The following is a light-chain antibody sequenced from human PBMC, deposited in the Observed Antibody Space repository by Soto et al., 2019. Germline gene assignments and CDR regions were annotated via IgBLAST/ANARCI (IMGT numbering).Light chain of an antibody. CDR1: QSVSSNY. CDR3: QLYGSSPPRYT. CDR2: AAS. Sequence: IVLMQSPCTLYLSPGERATLSCRASQSVSSNYLAWYQQKRGQAPRLLIYAASARATGIPDRFSGSGSGTDFTLTISRLEPEDFAVYFCQLYGSSPPRYTFGQGTKVDIK. J-gene: IGKJ2*01. V-gene: IGKV3-20*01.